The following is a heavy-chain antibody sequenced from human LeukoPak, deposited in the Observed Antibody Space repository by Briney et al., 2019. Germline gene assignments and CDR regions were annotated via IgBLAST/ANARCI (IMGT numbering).Heavy chain of an antibody. CDR2: ISNDGMRK. V-gene: IGHV3-30*04. D-gene: IGHD5-24*01. Sequence: GGSLRLSCAASGFTFSRPAMHWVRQPPGKGLEWMAVISNDGMRKFHADSVKGRFTISRDNSKNTLYLQMDSLTTEDTALYYCARRRDGYNPELDYWGQGTLVTVSS. CDR3: ARRRDGYNPELDY. CDR1: GFTFSRPA. J-gene: IGHJ4*02.